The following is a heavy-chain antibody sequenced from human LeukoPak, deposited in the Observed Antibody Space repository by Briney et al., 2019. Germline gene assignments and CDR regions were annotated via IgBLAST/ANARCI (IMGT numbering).Heavy chain of an antibody. D-gene: IGHD2-15*01. CDR3: ARGRVNHFWYACSGGSCYSRGNYFDY. V-gene: IGHV1-2*06. Sequence: ASVKVSCKASGYTFTGYYMHWVRQAPGQGLEWMGRINPNSGGTNYAQKFQGRVTMTRDTSISTAYMELSRLRSDDTAVYYCARGRVNHFWYACSGGSCYSRGNYFDYWGQGTLVTVSS. J-gene: IGHJ4*02. CDR2: INPNSGGT. CDR1: GYTFTGYY.